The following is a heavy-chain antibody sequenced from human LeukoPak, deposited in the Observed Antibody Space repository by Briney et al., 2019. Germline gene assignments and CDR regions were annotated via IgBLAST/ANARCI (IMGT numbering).Heavy chain of an antibody. CDR3: ARETEPHEYNDFWSGYSDY. CDR2: INTDGSST. Sequence: PGGSLRLSCAASGFTFSSYWMHWVRQAPGKGLVWVSRINTDGSSTAYADSVKGRFTISRDNAKNTLYLQMTSLKAEDTAVYYCARETEPHEYNDFWSGYSDYWGQGTLVTVSS. D-gene: IGHD3-3*01. V-gene: IGHV3-74*01. J-gene: IGHJ4*02. CDR1: GFTFSSYW.